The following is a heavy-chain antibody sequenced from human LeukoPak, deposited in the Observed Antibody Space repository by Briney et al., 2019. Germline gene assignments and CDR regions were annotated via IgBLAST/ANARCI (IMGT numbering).Heavy chain of an antibody. CDR1: GGTFSSYA. Sequence: ASVKVSCKASGGTFSSYAISWVRQAPGQGLEWMGRINPNSGGTNYAQKFQGRVTMTRDTSISTAYMELSRLRSDDTVVYYCARVSGRGAYWGQGTLVTVSS. D-gene: IGHD4/OR15-4a*01. V-gene: IGHV1-2*05. CDR3: ARVSGRGAY. J-gene: IGHJ4*02. CDR2: INPNSGGT.